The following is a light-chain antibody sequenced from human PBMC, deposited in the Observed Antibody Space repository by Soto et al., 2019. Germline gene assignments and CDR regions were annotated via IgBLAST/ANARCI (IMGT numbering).Light chain of an antibody. J-gene: IGKJ3*01. V-gene: IGKV4-1*01. Sequence: DIVMTQSPDSLALSLGERATIHCKSSPTLFYTSSNKNYLAWYQQRPGQPPKLLIYWASDRESGVPNRFSGSGSGTDFTLTISGLQAEDVALYYCQQYLSTPFTFGHGTRLDI. CDR1: PTLFYTSSNKNY. CDR2: WAS. CDR3: QQYLSTPFT.